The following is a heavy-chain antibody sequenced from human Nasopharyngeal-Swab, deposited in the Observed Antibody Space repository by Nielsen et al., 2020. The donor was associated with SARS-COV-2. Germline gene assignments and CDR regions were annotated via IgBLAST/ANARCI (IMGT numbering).Heavy chain of an antibody. Sequence: SETLSLTCAVSGGSISSSNWWSWVRQPPGKGLEWIGEIYYSGSTYYNPSLKSRVTISVDTSKNQFSLKLSSVTAADTAVYYCARGVLDWGQGTLVTVSS. V-gene: IGHV4-4*02. J-gene: IGHJ4*02. CDR1: GGSISSSNW. CDR3: ARGVLD. CDR2: IYYSGST.